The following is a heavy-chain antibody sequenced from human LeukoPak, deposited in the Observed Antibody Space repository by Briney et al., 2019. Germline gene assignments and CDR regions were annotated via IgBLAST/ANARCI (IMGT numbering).Heavy chain of an antibody. CDR2: IYRTGST. CDR3: ARVGSGRAKPYYYYMDV. CDR1: GGSISSGNYY. Sequence: PSETLSLTCTVSGGSISSGNYYWSWIRQPAGKGLEWIGRIYRTGSTNYNPSLESRVTISIDTSKNQFSLKLSSVTAADTAVYYCARVGSGRAKPYYYYMDVWGKGTTVTVSS. J-gene: IGHJ6*03. V-gene: IGHV4-61*02. D-gene: IGHD3-10*01.